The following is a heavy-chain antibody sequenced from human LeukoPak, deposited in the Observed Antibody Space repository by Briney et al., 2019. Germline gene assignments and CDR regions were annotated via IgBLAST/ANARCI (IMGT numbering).Heavy chain of an antibody. D-gene: IGHD2-21*02. CDR1: GFTFSSYS. CDR3: AKGGHIVVVTAIRWFDP. V-gene: IGHV3-21*04. CDR2: ISSSSSYI. Sequence: RAGGSLRLSCAASGFTFSSYSMNWVRQAPGKGLEWVSSISSSSSYIYYADSVKGRFTISRDNSKNTLYPQMNSLRAEDTAVYYCAKGGHIVVVTAIRWFDPWGQGTLVTVSS. J-gene: IGHJ5*02.